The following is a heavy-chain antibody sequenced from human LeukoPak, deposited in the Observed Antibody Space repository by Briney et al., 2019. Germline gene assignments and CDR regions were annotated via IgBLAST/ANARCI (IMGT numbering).Heavy chain of an antibody. J-gene: IGHJ4*02. D-gene: IGHD2-8*02. CDR3: ARHITTTGTGYFDY. CDR1: GGSISSDY. CDR2: IDYSGST. V-gene: IGHV4-59*01. Sequence: PSETLSLTCIVFGGSISSDYWSWIRQPPGKGLEWIGYIDYSGSTNYKPSLKSRVTISADTSKNQFSLKLSSVTAADTAVYYCARHITTTGTGYFDYWGPGTLVTVSS.